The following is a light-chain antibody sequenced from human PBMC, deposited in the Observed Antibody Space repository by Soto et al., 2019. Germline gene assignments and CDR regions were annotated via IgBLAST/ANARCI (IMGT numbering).Light chain of an antibody. V-gene: IGLV1-40*01. CDR1: SSNIGAGYD. Sequence: QSALTQPPSVSGAPGQRVTISCTGCSSNIGAGYDVHWYQQLPGTAPKLLIYGNSNRPSGVPDRFSGSKSGTSASLDITRLQAEDEDDYYCQSYYSGLIAFDVFGCGTKLTVL. CDR2: GNS. J-gene: IGLJ6*01. CDR3: QSYYSGLIAFDV.